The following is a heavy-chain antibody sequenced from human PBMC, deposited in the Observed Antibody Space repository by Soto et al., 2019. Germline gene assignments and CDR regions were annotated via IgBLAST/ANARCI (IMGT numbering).Heavy chain of an antibody. CDR2: FDPEDGET. V-gene: IGHV1-24*01. J-gene: IGHJ4*02. CDR1: GYTLTELS. CDR3: ATDISGSYHFDY. Sequence: ASVKVSCKVSGYTLTELSMHWVRQAPGKGLEWMGGFDPEDGETIYAQKFQGRVTMTEDTSTDTAYMELSSLRSEDTAVYYCATDISGSYHFDYWGQGTLVTVSS. D-gene: IGHD1-26*01.